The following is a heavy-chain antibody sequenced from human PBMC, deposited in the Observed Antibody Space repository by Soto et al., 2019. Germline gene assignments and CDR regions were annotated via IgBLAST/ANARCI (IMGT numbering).Heavy chain of an antibody. CDR1: GFTFSSYS. CDR2: ISSSSSDI. V-gene: IGHV3-21*01. Sequence: EVQLVESGGGLVKPGGSLRLSCAASGFTFSSYSMTWVRQAPGKGLEWVSSISSSSSDIYYADSVKGRFTISRDNAKNSLYLQMNSLRAEDTAVYYCARDGDVVVVAATDVACDIWGQGTMVTVSS. CDR3: ARDGDVVVVAATDVACDI. J-gene: IGHJ3*02. D-gene: IGHD2-15*01.